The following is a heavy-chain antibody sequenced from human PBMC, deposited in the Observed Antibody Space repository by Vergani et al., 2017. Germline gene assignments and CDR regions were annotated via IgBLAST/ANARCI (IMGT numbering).Heavy chain of an antibody. V-gene: IGHV3-33*01. J-gene: IGHJ5*02. CDR3: ARDLRLLYNRFDP. CDR1: GFTFNQYG. CDR2: TWYDGKNK. D-gene: IGHD1-14*01. Sequence: QVQLVESGGGVVQPGGSLRLSCAASGFTFNQYGMHWVRQAPGKGLEWVAVTWYDGKNKQYAAPVKGRFTISRNNSKSTMYLQMNILRDEDTGLYYCARDLRLLYNRFDPWVQGTLVTVSS.